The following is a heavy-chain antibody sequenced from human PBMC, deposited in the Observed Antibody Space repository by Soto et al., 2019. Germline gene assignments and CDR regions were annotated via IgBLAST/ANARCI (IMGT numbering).Heavy chain of an antibody. V-gene: IGHV1-69*05. D-gene: IGHD2-2*01. CDR3: ACGGELDSGDTSSYG. Sequence: QVQLVQSGAEVKKPGSSVKVSCKASGGTFSNYALSWVRQAPGQGLEWMGDIIPIFGTTNNAQKFQGRVTITTYGATSTAFMALSSLTYEDTAAHCCACGGELDSGDTSSYGWGQGAGVTVSA. CDR1: GGTFSNYA. J-gene: IGHJ1*01. CDR2: IIPIFGTT.